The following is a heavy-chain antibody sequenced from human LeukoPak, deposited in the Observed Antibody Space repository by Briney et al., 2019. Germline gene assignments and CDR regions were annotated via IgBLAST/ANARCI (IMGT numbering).Heavy chain of an antibody. D-gene: IGHD3-3*01. J-gene: IGHJ4*02. CDR3: ARHFFWSGSYFDY. CDR1: GYFISSGYY. Sequence: SETLSLTCAVSGYFISSGYYWGWLRQPPEKGLEGIGSIYHSGSTYYNPSLKSRVTISVDTSKNHFSLKLSSVTAADTAVYYCARHFFWSGSYFDYWGQGTLVTVSS. CDR2: IYHSGST. V-gene: IGHV4-38-2*01.